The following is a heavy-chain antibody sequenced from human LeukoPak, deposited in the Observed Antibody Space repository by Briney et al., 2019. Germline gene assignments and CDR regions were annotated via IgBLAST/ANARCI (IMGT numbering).Heavy chain of an antibody. D-gene: IGHD6-19*01. V-gene: IGHV3-11*01. CDR2: ISSSGSTI. J-gene: IGHJ4*02. CDR1: GFTLSDYY. Sequence: GGSLRLSCAASGFTLSDYYMSWIRQAPGKGLEWVSYISSSGSTIYYADSVKGRFTISRDNAKNPLYLQMNSLRAEDTAVYYCARSITPWLVISYWGQGTLVTVSS. CDR3: ARSITPWLVISY.